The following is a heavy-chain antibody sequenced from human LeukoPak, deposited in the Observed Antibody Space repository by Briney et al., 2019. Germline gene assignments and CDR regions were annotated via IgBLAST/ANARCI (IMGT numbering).Heavy chain of an antibody. V-gene: IGHV3-33*01. J-gene: IGHJ5*02. CDR1: GFTFSSYG. D-gene: IGHD3-10*01. CDR3: AREGSYFGPGSSEMEP. CDR2: IWYDGSNR. Sequence: GGSLRLSCAASGFTFSSYGMHWVRQAPGKGLEWVAVIWYDGSNRNYVDSVKGRFTISRDNSKNTLYLQMNSLRAEDTAVYYCAREGSYFGPGSSEMEPWGQGTLVTVSS.